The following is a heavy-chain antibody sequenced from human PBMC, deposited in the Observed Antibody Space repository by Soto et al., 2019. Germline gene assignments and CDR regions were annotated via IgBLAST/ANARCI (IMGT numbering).Heavy chain of an antibody. V-gene: IGHV3-13*05. CDR3: ARAYLGRLPRRADYYYALDV. CDR2: IGSPHDP. J-gene: IGHJ6*02. CDR1: GFTFSTYD. D-gene: IGHD1-26*01. Sequence: GGSLRLSCAASGFTFSTYDMHWGRQVPGEGLERVSAIGSPHDPSYLGTVKGRFSISRENAKNSVYLQMNSLTTGDTAVYYCARAYLGRLPRRADYYYALDVWGQGTTVTVSS.